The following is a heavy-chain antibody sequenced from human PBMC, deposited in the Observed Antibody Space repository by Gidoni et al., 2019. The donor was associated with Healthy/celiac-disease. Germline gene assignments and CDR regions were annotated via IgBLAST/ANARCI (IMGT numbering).Heavy chain of an antibody. J-gene: IGHJ4*02. V-gene: IGHV3-7*01. CDR1: GFTFSSYW. D-gene: IGHD6-13*01. CDR3: ARELIIAAAGKQGFDY. Sequence: EVQLVESGGGLVQPGGSLRRSCAASGFTFSSYWMSWVRQAPGKGLEWVANIKQDGSEKYYVDSVKGRFTISRDNAKNSLYLQMNSLRAEDTAVYYCARELIIAAAGKQGFDYWGQGTLVTVSS. CDR2: IKQDGSEK.